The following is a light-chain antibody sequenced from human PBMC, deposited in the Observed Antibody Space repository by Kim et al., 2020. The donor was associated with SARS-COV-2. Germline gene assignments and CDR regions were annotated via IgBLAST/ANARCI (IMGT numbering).Light chain of an antibody. CDR3: QQSYSTPLT. CDR2: AAS. CDR1: QSISSY. J-gene: IGKJ4*01. V-gene: IGKV1-39*01. Sequence: AAVGDRVTITCRASQSISSYLNWYQQKPGKAPKLLIYAASSLQSGVPSRFSGSGSVTDFTPTISSLQPEDFATYYCQQSYSTPLTFGGGTKVDIK.